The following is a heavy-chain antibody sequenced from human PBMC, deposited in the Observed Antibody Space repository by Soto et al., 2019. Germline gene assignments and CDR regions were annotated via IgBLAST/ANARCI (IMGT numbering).Heavy chain of an antibody. CDR2: ISGSGGST. CDR1: GFTFSSYA. D-gene: IGHD6-13*01. CDR3: AKETPGPYSSSPFDP. V-gene: IGHV3-23*01. J-gene: IGHJ5*02. Sequence: EVQLLESGGGLVQPGGSLRLSCAASGFTFSSYARSWVRQAPGKGLEWVSAISGSGGSTYYADSVKGRFTISRDNSKNRVYLQRNSLRAEDTAVYYCAKETPGPYSSSPFDPWGQGTLVTVSS.